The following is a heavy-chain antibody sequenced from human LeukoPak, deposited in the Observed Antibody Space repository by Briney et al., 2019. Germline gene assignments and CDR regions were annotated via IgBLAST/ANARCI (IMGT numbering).Heavy chain of an antibody. V-gene: IGHV3-48*03. D-gene: IGHD3-10*02. J-gene: IGHJ6*04. CDR2: ISSSGSTI. CDR1: GFTFNTYE. CDR3: AELGITMIGGV. Sequence: PGGSLRLSCAASGFTFNTYEMNWVRQTPGKGLEWVSYISSSGSTIYYADSLRGRFTISRDNAKNSLYLQMNSLRAEDTAVYYCAELGITMIGGVWGKGTTVTISS.